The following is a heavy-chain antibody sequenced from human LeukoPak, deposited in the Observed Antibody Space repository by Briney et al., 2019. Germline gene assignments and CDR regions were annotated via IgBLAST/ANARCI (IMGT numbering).Heavy chain of an antibody. CDR2: IYSGGST. CDR3: ARTIAAAGNDY. Sequence: PGGSPRLSCAASGFTVGSNYMSWVRQAPGKGLEWVSVIYSGGSTYYADSVKGRFTISRDNSKNTLYLQMNSLRAEDTAVYYCARTIAAAGNDYWGQGTLVTVSS. D-gene: IGHD6-13*01. J-gene: IGHJ4*02. V-gene: IGHV3-53*01. CDR1: GFTVGSNY.